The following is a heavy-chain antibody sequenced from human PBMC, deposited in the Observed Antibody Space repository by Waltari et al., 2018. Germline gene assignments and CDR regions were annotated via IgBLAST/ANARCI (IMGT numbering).Heavy chain of an antibody. CDR2: MNPNSGNT. J-gene: IGHJ4*02. D-gene: IGHD3-10*01. CDR3: ARSASDNYYGSGSYYEPRDY. Sequence: QVQLVQSGAEVKKPGASVKVSCKASGYTFTSYDINWVRQATGQGLEWMGWMNPNSGNTGYAQKFQGRVTITRNTSISTDYMELSSLRAEDTAVYYCARSASDNYYGSGSYYEPRDYWGQGTLVTVSS. V-gene: IGHV1-8*03. CDR1: GYTFTSYD.